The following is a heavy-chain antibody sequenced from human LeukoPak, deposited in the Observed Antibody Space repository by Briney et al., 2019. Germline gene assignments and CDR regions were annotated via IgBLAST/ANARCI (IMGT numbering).Heavy chain of an antibody. CDR1: GFTVSSNY. Sequence: PGGSLRLSCAASGFTVSSNYMSWVRQAPGKGLEWVSVIYSGGSTYYADSVKGRFTISRDNSKNTLYLQMNSLRAEDTAVYYCAGQYYYDSSGPIDYWGQGTLVTVSS. CDR2: IYSGGST. J-gene: IGHJ4*02. V-gene: IGHV3-66*04. CDR3: AGQYYYDSSGPIDY. D-gene: IGHD3-22*01.